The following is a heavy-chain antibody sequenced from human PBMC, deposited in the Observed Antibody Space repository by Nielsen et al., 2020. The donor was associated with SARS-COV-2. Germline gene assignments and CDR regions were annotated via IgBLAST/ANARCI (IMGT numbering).Heavy chain of an antibody. CDR1: GGSISHFY. V-gene: IGHV4-59*01. Sequence: SETLSLTCTVSGGSISHFYWSWIRQPPGKGLEWIGYIYHYGRTDFNPSLESRATISVDTSKNQLSLKLSSATAADTAVYYCAKYYYSGLDVWGQGTTVAVSS. J-gene: IGHJ6*02. CDR2: IYHYGRT. CDR3: AKYYYSGLDV.